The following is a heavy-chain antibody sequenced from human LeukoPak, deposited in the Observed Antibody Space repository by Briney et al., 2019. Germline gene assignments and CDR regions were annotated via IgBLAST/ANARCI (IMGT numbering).Heavy chain of an antibody. V-gene: IGHV4-38-2*02. D-gene: IGHD6-13*01. CDR2: IFHSGST. CDR1: GYSISSGYY. Sequence: SETLSLTCTVSGYSISSGYYWGWLRQPPGKGLEWIENIFHSGSTYYNPSLKSRVTILVDTSKNQFSLRLSSVTAADTAVYYCARSGYTSSWYGNWFDPWGQGTLVTVSS. J-gene: IGHJ5*02. CDR3: ARSGYTSSWYGNWFDP.